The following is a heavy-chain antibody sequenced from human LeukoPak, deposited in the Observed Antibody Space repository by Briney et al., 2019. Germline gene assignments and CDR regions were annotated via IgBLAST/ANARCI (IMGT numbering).Heavy chain of an antibody. Sequence: APVKVSCKASGYTFTGYYMHWVRQAPGQGLEWMGWINPNSGGTNYAQKFQGRVTMTRDTSISTAYMELSRLRSDDTAVYYRAREGPACRWTSCPFDYWGQGTLVTVSS. CDR1: GYTFTGYY. CDR2: INPNSGGT. V-gene: IGHV1-2*02. CDR3: AREGPACRWTSCPFDY. D-gene: IGHD2-2*01. J-gene: IGHJ4*02.